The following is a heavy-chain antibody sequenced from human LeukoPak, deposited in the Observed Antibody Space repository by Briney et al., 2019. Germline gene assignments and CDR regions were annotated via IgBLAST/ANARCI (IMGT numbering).Heavy chain of an antibody. CDR1: GFSLSSTGVG. D-gene: IGHD3-16*02. CDR2: IYWNDDK. Sequence: SGPTLVNPTQTLTLTCTFSGFSLSSTGVGLAWIRQPPGKALEWLALIYWNDDKYYSPSLKTRLTITKDTSTDQVVLTMTNKDRVDTATYYCAPVSSAKSGLFNTGGRGTRFTVS. J-gene: IGHJ4*02. CDR3: APVSSAKSGLFNT. V-gene: IGHV2-5*01.